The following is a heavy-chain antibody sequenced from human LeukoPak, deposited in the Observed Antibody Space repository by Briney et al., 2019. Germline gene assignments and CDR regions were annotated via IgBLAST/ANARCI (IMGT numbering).Heavy chain of an antibody. CDR3: ARDPMGGENPYYYYYMDV. D-gene: IGHD7-27*01. Sequence: GASVKVSCKASGYTFTGYYMHWVRQAPGQGLEWMGWINPNSGGTNYAQKFQGRVTMTRDTSISTAYMELSRLRSDDTAVYYCARDPMGGENPYYYYYMDVWGKGTTVTVSS. J-gene: IGHJ6*03. CDR2: INPNSGGT. V-gene: IGHV1-2*02. CDR1: GYTFTGYY.